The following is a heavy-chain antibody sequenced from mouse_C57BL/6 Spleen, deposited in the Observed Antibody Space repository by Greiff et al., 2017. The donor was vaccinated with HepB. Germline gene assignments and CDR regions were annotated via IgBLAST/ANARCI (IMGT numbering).Heavy chain of an antibody. CDR2: ISSGSSTI. CDR3: ARGDYDYEDYAMDY. CDR1: GFTFSDYG. Sequence: EVKLVESGGGLVKPGGSLKLSCAASGFTFSDYGMHWVRQAPEKGLEWVAYISSGSSTIYYADTVKGRFTISRDNAKNTLFLQMTSLRSEDTAMYYCARGDYDYEDYAMDYWGQGTSVTVSS. J-gene: IGHJ4*01. D-gene: IGHD2-4*01. V-gene: IGHV5-17*01.